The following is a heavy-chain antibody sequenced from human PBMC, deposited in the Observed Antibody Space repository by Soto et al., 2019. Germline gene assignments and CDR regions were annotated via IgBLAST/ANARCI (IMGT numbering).Heavy chain of an antibody. Sequence: ASVKVSCKASGYTFTSYGISWVRQAPGQGLEWMGWISAYNGNTNYAQKLQGRVTMTTDTSTSTAYMELRSLRSDDTAVYYCARDGRVGVAQTGDYYYYMDVWGKGTTVTVSS. J-gene: IGHJ6*03. D-gene: IGHD3-3*01. CDR1: GYTFTSYG. CDR3: ARDGRVGVAQTGDYYYYMDV. CDR2: ISAYNGNT. V-gene: IGHV1-18*01.